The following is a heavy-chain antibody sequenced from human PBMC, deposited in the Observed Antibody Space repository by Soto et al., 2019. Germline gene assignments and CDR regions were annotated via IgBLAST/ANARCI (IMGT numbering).Heavy chain of an antibody. CDR1: GFTFGDYY. V-gene: IGHV3-64D*06. Sequence: LRVSWAASGFTFGDYYMSWIRQAPGKGLEYVSAISSNGGSTYYADSVKGRFTISRDNSKNTLYLQMSSLRDEDTAVYYCVKDRGDQYYGMDVWGQGTTVTVS. CDR2: ISSNGGST. J-gene: IGHJ6*02. D-gene: IGHD3-10*01. CDR3: VKDRGDQYYGMDV.